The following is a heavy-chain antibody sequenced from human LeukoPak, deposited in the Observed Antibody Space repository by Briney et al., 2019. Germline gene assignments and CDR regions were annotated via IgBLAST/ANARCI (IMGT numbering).Heavy chain of an antibody. D-gene: IGHD6-13*01. Sequence: PSETLSLTCAVYGGSFSGYYWSWIRQPPGKGLEWIGEINHSGSTNYNPSLKSRVTISIDTSTNQFSLRLSSVTAADTAVYYCAKPGIAAAGTRNNWFDPWGQGTLVTVSS. J-gene: IGHJ5*02. V-gene: IGHV4-34*01. CDR2: INHSGST. CDR1: GGSFSGYY. CDR3: AKPGIAAAGTRNNWFDP.